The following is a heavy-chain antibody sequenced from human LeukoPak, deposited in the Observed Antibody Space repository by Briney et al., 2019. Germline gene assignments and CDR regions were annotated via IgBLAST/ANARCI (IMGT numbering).Heavy chain of an antibody. D-gene: IGHD1/OR15-1a*01. CDR2: INPTSGGT. CDR3: AREFRTTTWSYDAFDL. Sequence: GASVKVSCKASGYTFTGYYMHWVRQAPGQGLEWVGWINPTSGGTNYAQKFQDRVTMTRDTSNNTSYMELSRLRSDDTAVYYCAREFRTTTWSYDAFDLWGQGTMVTVPS. J-gene: IGHJ3*01. CDR1: GYTFTGYY. V-gene: IGHV1-2*02.